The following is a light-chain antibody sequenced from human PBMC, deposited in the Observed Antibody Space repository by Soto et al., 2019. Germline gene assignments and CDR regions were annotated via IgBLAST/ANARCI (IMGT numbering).Light chain of an antibody. Sequence: ETVMTQSPDTLSVSPGERTTLSCRASQTVSNNLAWYQQKPGQAPRLLIYGATTRATGIPARFSGSGSGTEFTLTISSLQSEDFAVYYCQQYNNWPPYTFGQGTKQEIK. J-gene: IGKJ2*01. CDR1: QTVSNN. CDR3: QQYNNWPPYT. V-gene: IGKV3-15*01. CDR2: GAT.